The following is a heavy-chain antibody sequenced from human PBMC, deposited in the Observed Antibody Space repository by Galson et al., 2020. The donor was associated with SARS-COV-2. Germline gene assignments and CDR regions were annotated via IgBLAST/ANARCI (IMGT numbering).Heavy chain of an antibody. D-gene: IGHD2-21*01. J-gene: IGHJ5*02. Sequence: SETLSLTCTVSGGSVSSGSYYWSWIRQPPGKGLEWIGYIYYSGSTNYNPSHKSRVTISVDTSKNQFSLKLSSVTAADTAVYYCAGSPIYLGGNNWFDPWGQGTLVTLSS. CDR2: IYYSGST. CDR3: AGSPIYLGGNNWFDP. V-gene: IGHV4-61*01. CDR1: GGSVSSGSYY.